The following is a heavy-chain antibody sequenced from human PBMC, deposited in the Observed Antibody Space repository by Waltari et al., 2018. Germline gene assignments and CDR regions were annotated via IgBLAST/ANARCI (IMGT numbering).Heavy chain of an antibody. CDR2: IYYSGST. CDR3: ARGNDFWSRNYYYMDV. Sequence: QVQLQESGPGLVKPSETLSLTCTVSGGSISSYYWSWIRQPPGKGLEWIGYIYYSGSTNYNPSLKSRVTISVDTSKNQFSLKLSSVTAADTAVYYCARGNDFWSRNYYYMDVWGKGTTVTISS. D-gene: IGHD3-3*01. J-gene: IGHJ6*03. CDR1: GGSISSYY. V-gene: IGHV4-59*01.